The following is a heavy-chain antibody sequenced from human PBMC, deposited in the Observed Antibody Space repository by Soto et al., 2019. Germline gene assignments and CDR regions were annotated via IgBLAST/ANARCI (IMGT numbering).Heavy chain of an antibody. D-gene: IGHD3-22*01. CDR3: ARDRLRGYDNSGFYS. J-gene: IGHJ4*02. CDR1: GYSFTYYG. CDR2: INPSNGNS. V-gene: IGHV1-18*01. Sequence: QVQLVQSGAELRNRGASVKVSCQASGYSFTYYGINWVRQAPGQGLEWMAWINPSNGNSNYAQKFDDRLTVTTATSTNTGYMELRSLKTDDTAIYYCARDRLRGYDNSGFYSWGQGTLVSVSS.